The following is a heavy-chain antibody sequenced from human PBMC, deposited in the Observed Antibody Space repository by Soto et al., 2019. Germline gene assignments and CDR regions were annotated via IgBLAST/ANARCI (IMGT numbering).Heavy chain of an antibody. V-gene: IGHV4-31*03. Sequence: PSETLSLTCTVSGVSISSGGYYWSWIRQHPGKGLEWIGYIYYSGSTYYNPSLKSRVTISVDTSKNQFSLKLSSVTAADTAVYYCARAVVVVVAATRASWFDPWGQGTLVTVSS. CDR2: IYYSGST. J-gene: IGHJ5*02. CDR1: GVSISSGGYY. D-gene: IGHD2-15*01. CDR3: ARAVVVVVAATRASWFDP.